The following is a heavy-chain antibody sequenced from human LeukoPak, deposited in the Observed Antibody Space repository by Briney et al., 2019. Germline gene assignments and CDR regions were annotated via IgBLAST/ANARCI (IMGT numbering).Heavy chain of an antibody. D-gene: IGHD3-3*01. CDR1: GFTFSSYG. CDR3: AKHYDFWSGPRWGFDS. Sequence: GGSLRLSCAASGFTFSSYGMHWVRQAPGKGLEWVAFIRHDGNNKYYAGSVKGRFTISRDNSKNTMYLQMNSLRAEDTAVYYCAKHYDFWSGPRWGFDSWGQGTLVTVSS. CDR2: IRHDGNNK. V-gene: IGHV3-30*02. J-gene: IGHJ4*02.